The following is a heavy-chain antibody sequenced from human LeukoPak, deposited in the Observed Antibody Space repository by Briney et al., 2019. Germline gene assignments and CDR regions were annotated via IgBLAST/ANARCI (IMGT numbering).Heavy chain of an antibody. CDR3: AKGGRMVRGVMGY. D-gene: IGHD3-10*01. Sequence: GGSLRLSCAASGFTFSSYSMNWVRQAPGKGLEWVSSISSSSYIYYADSVKGRFTISRDNSKNTLYLQMNSLRAEDTAVYYCAKGGRMVRGVMGYWGQGTLVTVSS. J-gene: IGHJ4*02. CDR1: GFTFSSYS. V-gene: IGHV3-21*04. CDR2: ISSSSYI.